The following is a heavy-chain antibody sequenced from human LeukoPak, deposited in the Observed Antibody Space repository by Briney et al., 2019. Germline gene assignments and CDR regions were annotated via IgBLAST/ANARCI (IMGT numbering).Heavy chain of an antibody. V-gene: IGHV3-7*03. CDR1: GFTFSSWW. CDR3: ARGHYGLDV. Sequence: PAESLRLSCAVSGFTFSSWWMSWVRQAPGKGLEWVAHINQDGSERDYLDSVKCRFTIPRENAKNSLYVQMNSLRGEDTAVYYCARGHYGLDVWGKGTTVTVSS. J-gene: IGHJ6*01. CDR2: INQDGSER.